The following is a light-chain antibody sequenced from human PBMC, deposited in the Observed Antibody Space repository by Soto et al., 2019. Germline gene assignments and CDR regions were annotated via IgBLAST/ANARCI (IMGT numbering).Light chain of an antibody. Sequence: EIVLTQSPGTLSLSPGERATLSCRASQSISNNYLAWYQQKPGQAPRLLVYGASTRASDIEGRFSGSGSGTDFTLTVSSLQSADVAVYFCQQYYSPPWTFGQGTKVEIK. J-gene: IGKJ1*01. CDR2: GAS. CDR1: QSISNNY. V-gene: IGKV3-20*01. CDR3: QQYYSPPWT.